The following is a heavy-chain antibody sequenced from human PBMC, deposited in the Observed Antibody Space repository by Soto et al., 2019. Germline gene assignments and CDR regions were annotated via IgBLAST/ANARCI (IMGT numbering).Heavy chain of an antibody. CDR1: DYTFAAYW. J-gene: IGHJ6*02. D-gene: IGHD2-2*01. CDR3: ARLGTRSTTNYYGMDV. CDR2: IDPSDSYT. V-gene: IGHV5-10-1*01. Sequence: GEPRRSSCQGFDYTFAAYWIGWVRPMPGKGLEWMGSIDPSDSYTNYSPSFQGHVTISADKSISTAYLQWSSLKASDTAMYYCARLGTRSTTNYYGMDVWGQGTTVTLSS.